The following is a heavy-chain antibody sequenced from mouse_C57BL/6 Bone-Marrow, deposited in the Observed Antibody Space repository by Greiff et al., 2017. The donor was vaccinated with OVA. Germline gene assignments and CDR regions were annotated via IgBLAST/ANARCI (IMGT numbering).Heavy chain of an antibody. Sequence: QVQLKQSGAELARPGASVKLSCKASGYTFTSYGISWVKQRNGQGLEWIGEIYPRSGNTYYNEKFKGKATLTADTSSSTAYMALRSLTSEDSAFYFCAWEQHDYWGQGTTLTVSS. CDR3: AWEQHDY. V-gene: IGHV1-81*01. J-gene: IGHJ2*01. D-gene: IGHD4-1*01. CDR2: IYPRSGNT. CDR1: GYTFTSYG.